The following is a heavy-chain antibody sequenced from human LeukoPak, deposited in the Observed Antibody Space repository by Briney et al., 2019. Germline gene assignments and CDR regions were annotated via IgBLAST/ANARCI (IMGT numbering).Heavy chain of an antibody. CDR2: INHTGNT. Sequence: PSETLSLTCAVYGGSFSGYYWSWIRQPPGKGLEWIGEINHTGNTNYSPSLKSRVTISLDTSKNQLSLKLSSVTAADTAVYYCARGHLRSGPADAFDIWGQGTLVSVSS. CDR1: GGSFSGYY. D-gene: IGHD2-15*01. CDR3: ARGHLRSGPADAFDI. J-gene: IGHJ3*02. V-gene: IGHV4-34*01.